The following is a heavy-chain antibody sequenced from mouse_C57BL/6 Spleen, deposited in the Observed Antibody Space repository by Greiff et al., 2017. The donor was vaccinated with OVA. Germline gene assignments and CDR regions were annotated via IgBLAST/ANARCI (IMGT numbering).Heavy chain of an antibody. CDR3: GKDYDYNYYAMDY. CDR1: GYTFTDYY. D-gene: IGHD2-4*01. CDR2: INPNNGGT. Sequence: VQLQQSGPELVKPGASVKISCKASGYTFTDYYMNWVKQSHGKSLEWIGDINPNNGGTSYNQKFKGKATLTVDKSSSTAYMELRSLTSEDSAVYYCGKDYDYNYYAMDYWGQGTSVTVSS. J-gene: IGHJ4*01. V-gene: IGHV1-26*01.